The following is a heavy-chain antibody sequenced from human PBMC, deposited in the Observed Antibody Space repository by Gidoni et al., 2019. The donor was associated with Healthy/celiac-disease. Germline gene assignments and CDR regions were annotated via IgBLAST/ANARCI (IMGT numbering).Heavy chain of an antibody. V-gene: IGHV4-34*01. J-gene: IGHJ5*02. Sequence: SQPPGKGLEWIGEINHSGSTNYNPSLKSRVTISVDTSKNQFSLKLSSVTAADTAVYYCARGRGLWFGSIRWFDPWGQGTLVTVSS. CDR2: INHSGST. CDR3: ARGRGLWFGSIRWFDP. D-gene: IGHD3-10*01.